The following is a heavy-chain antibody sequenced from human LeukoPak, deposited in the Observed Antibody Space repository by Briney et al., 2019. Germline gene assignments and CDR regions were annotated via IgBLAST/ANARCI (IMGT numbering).Heavy chain of an antibody. CDR1: GFTFSSYS. CDR3: ARTKERVAAAVDY. Sequence: KPGGSLRLSCAASGFTFSSYSMNWVRQAPGKGLEWVSSISSSSSYIYYADSVKGRFTISRDNAKNSLYLQMNSLRAEDTAVYYCARTKERVAAAVDYWGQGTLVTVSS. CDR2: ISSSSSYI. D-gene: IGHD2-15*01. V-gene: IGHV3-21*01. J-gene: IGHJ4*02.